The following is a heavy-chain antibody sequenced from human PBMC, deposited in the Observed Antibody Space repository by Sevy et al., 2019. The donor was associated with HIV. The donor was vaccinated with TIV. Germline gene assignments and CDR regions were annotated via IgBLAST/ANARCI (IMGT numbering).Heavy chain of an antibody. V-gene: IGHV1-69*13. CDR2: IIPIFGTA. CDR3: ARGDAGADGY. CDR1: GGTFSSYA. Sequence: ASVKVSCKASGGTFSSYAISWVRQAPGQGLEWMGGIIPIFGTANYAQKFQGRVTITADESTSTAYMELSSLGSGDTAVDYCARGDAGADGYWGQGTLVTVSS. J-gene: IGHJ4*02.